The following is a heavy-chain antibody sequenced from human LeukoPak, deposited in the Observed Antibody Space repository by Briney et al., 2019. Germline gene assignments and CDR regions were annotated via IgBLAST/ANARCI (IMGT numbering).Heavy chain of an antibody. CDR3: AKDDWQWSRSENAFDI. D-gene: IGHD6-19*01. V-gene: IGHV4-31*03. J-gene: IGHJ3*02. CDR1: GDSISSDSYY. CDR2: IYYSGTT. Sequence: SETLSLTCTVSGDSISSDSYYWSWIRQHPGEGLEWIGYIYYSGTTYYNPSLKSRVTISVDTSKNQFSLRLSSVTAADTAAYYCAKDDWQWSRSENAFDIWGQGTMVTVSS.